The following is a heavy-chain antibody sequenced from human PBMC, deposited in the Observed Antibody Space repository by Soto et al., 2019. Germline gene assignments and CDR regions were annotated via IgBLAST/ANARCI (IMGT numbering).Heavy chain of an antibody. CDR1: GYTFTSYG. V-gene: IGHV1-18*01. D-gene: IGHD2-15*01. J-gene: IGHJ3*01. CDR3: ARDLLGSFDV. Sequence: QVPLVQSGAVVKKPGASVKVSCKASGYTFTSYGIGWVRQAPGQGLEWMGWINTNNGNTNSAQRLQGRVTMTADTSTRTGYMELRSLRSDDTAIYYCARDLLGSFDVWGQGTMVTISS. CDR2: INTNNGNT.